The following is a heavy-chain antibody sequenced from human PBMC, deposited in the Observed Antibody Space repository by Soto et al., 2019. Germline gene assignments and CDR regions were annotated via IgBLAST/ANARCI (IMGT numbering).Heavy chain of an antibody. CDR3: ARDRWGIAARQPVRFDY. CDR1: GFTFSSYA. CDR2: ISYDGSNK. J-gene: IGHJ4*02. D-gene: IGHD6-6*01. V-gene: IGHV3-30-3*01. Sequence: PGGSLRLSCVASGFTFSSYAMHWVRQAPGKGLEWVAVISYDGSNKYYADSVKGRFTISRDNSKNTLYLQMNSLRAEDTAVYYCARDRWGIAARQPVRFDYWGQGTLVTVSS.